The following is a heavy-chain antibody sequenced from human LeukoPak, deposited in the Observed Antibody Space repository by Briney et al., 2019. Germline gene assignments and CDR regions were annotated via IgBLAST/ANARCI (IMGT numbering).Heavy chain of an antibody. CDR3: ARRWNYGRNYYIDV. V-gene: IGHV4-34*01. CDR1: GGSFSNYY. J-gene: IGHJ6*03. D-gene: IGHD1-7*01. Sequence: PSETLSLTCAVYGGSFSNYYWSWIRQPPGKGLEWIGEINDGGRTNYNPSLMSRVTVSVDTSKKQFSLRLTSVTATDTAVYYCARRWNYGRNYYIDVWGKGATVSVSS. CDR2: INDGGRT.